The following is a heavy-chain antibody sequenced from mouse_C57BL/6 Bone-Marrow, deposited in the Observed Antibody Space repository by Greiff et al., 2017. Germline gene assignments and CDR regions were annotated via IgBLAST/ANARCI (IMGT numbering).Heavy chain of an antibody. J-gene: IGHJ4*01. Sequence: QVQLQQPGAELVMPGASVKLSCKASGYTFTSYWMHWVKQRPGQGLEWIGEIDPSDSYTNYNQQFKGKSTLTVDKSSSTAYMQLSSLTSEDSAVYYCARERGYAMDYWGQGTTVTVSS. CDR3: ARERGYAMDY. V-gene: IGHV1-69*01. CDR2: IDPSDSYT. CDR1: GYTFTSYW.